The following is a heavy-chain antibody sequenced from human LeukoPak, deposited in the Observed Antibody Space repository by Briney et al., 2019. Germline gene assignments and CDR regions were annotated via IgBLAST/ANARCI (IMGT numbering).Heavy chain of an antibody. Sequence: GESLKISCKGSGYRFPAYWIGWVRQMPGKGLEWMGIIYPGDSDTRHSPSFQGQVTISADKSTSIAYLQWSSLQASDTAIYYCTRQSQYCSTGTCYGIDWGQGTLVAVSS. CDR1: GYRFPAYW. D-gene: IGHD2-2*01. J-gene: IGHJ4*02. V-gene: IGHV5-51*01. CDR2: IYPGDSDT. CDR3: TRQSQYCSTGTCYGID.